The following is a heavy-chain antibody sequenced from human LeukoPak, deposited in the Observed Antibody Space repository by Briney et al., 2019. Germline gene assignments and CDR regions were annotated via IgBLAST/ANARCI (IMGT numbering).Heavy chain of an antibody. V-gene: IGHV3-53*04. CDR3: ARGSYYDSSGYYA. D-gene: IGHD3-22*01. J-gene: IGHJ4*02. CDR2: IYSGGST. Sequence: PGGSLRLSCAASGFTVSSNYMSWVRQAPGKGLEWVSVIYSGGSTYYADSVKGRFTISRHNSKNTLYLQMNSLRAEDTAVYYCARGSYYDSSGYYAWGQGTLVTVSS. CDR1: GFTVSSNY.